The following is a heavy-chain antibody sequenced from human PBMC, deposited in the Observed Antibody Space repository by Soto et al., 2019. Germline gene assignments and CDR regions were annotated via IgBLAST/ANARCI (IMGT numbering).Heavy chain of an antibody. CDR1: GFTFINYN. Sequence: GGSLRLSCAASGFTFINYNMNWVRQAPGKGLEWVSSISGSSIDIYYADSVKGRFAISRDNAKNSLFLQMNSLRAEDTAVYYCVSNYFDVWGQGTMVTVSS. V-gene: IGHV3-21*01. J-gene: IGHJ3*01. CDR2: ISGSSIDI. CDR3: VSNYFDV.